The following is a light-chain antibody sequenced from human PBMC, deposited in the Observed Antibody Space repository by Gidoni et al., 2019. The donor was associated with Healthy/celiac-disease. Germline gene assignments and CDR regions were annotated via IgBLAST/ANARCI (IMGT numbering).Light chain of an antibody. J-gene: IGKJ1*01. Sequence: DIQMTHFPSTLSASVGDRVTITCRASQSSSSRLAWYQQKPGKAPKLLSYTASSLESVGPSRFSGGGSGTEFTLTISSLQPGDCATYYWQQYKSYSSFGQXTKVEIK. CDR2: TAS. V-gene: IGKV1-5*03. CDR1: QSSSSR. CDR3: QQYKSYSS.